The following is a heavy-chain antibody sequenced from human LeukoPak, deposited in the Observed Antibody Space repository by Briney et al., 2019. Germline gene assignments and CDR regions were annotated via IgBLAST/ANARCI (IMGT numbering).Heavy chain of an antibody. CDR3: ARAKDSFDI. CDR2: INSDGSST. V-gene: IGHV3-74*01. Sequence: GGSLRLSCAASGFTFSRYWMHWVRQAPGKGLVWVSRINSDGSSTDYADSVKGRFTISRDNAKNTLHLQMNSLRADDTALYYCARAKDSFDIWGQGTMVTVSS. CDR1: GFTFSRYW. J-gene: IGHJ3*02.